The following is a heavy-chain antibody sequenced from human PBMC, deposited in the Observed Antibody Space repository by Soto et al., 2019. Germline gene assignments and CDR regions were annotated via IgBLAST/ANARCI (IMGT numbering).Heavy chain of an antibody. J-gene: IGHJ6*01. Sequence: RQAQGKGLVWVSRINSDGSSTSYADSVKGRFTISRDNAKNTLYLQMNSLRAEDTAVYYCARGPIDRIFFFQRSPFHG. V-gene: IGHV3-74*01. CDR2: INSDGSST. D-gene: IGHD3-3*01. CDR3: ARGPIDRIFFFQRSPFHG.